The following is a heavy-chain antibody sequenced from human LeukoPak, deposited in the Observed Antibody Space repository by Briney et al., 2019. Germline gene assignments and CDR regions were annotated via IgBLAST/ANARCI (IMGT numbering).Heavy chain of an antibody. D-gene: IGHD5-18*01. J-gene: IGHJ4*02. Sequence: GGSLRLSCEASGFTLSSYAMSWVRQAPGKGLEWVSAISGSGGSTYYADSVKGRFTISRDNSKNTLYLQMNSLRAEDTAVYYCATNVDTAMGFDYWGQGTLVTVSS. CDR1: GFTLSSYA. CDR3: ATNVDTAMGFDY. V-gene: IGHV3-23*01. CDR2: ISGSGGST.